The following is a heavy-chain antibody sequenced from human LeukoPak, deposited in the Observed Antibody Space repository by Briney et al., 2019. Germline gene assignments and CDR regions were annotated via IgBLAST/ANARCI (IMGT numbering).Heavy chain of an antibody. Sequence: PSETLSLTCGVSGGSVSSTNWWTWIRQPPGKGLEWIGGVHLDGRTNFNPSLKSRLTMSVDLSENHVSLKLTSATAADTAVYYCAREGGFYRPLDYSGQGTLVTVSS. V-gene: IGHV4-4*02. CDR3: AREGGFYRPLDY. J-gene: IGHJ4*02. D-gene: IGHD6-25*01. CDR1: GGSVSSTNW. CDR2: VHLDGRT.